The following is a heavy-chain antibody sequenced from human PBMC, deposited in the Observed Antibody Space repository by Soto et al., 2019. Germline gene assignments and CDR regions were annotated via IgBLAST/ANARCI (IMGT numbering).Heavy chain of an antibody. J-gene: IGHJ6*03. V-gene: IGHV4-59*08. CDR1: GGSISSYY. CDR2: IYYSGST. Sequence: SETLSLTCTVSGGSISSYYWSWIRQPPGKGLEWIGYIYYSGSTNYNPSLKSRVTISVDTSKNQFSLKLSSVTAADTAVYYCARHGKNCSGGSCYEGGHDYYYYMVVWGKGTTVTVSS. D-gene: IGHD2-15*01. CDR3: ARHGKNCSGGSCYEGGHDYYYYMVV.